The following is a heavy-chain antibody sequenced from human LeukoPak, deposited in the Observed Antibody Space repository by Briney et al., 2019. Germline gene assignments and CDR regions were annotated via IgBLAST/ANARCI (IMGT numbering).Heavy chain of an antibody. J-gene: IGHJ4*02. CDR2: IKSKTDGGTT. V-gene: IGHV3-15*01. D-gene: IGHD2-21*02. Sequence: GGSLRLSCAASGFTFSNAWMSWVRQAPGKGLEWVGRIKSKTDGGTTDYAAPVKGRFTISRDDSKNTLYLQMNSLKTEDTAVYYCTAEVLAYCGGDCTYWGQGTLVTVSS. CDR1: GFTFSNAW. CDR3: TAEVLAYCGGDCTY.